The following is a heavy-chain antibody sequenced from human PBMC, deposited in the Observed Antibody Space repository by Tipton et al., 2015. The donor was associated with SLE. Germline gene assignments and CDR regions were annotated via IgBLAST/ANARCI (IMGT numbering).Heavy chain of an antibody. CDR1: GGSFSGYY. CDR2: INHSGST. D-gene: IGHD4-11*01. CDR3: ARGGDYRAFDI. V-gene: IGHV4-34*01. Sequence: TLSLTCAVYGGSFSGYYWSWIRQPPGKGLEWIGEINHSGSTNYNPSLKSRVTISVDTSKNQFSLKLSSVTAADTAVYYCARGGDYRAFDIWGQGTMVTDSS. J-gene: IGHJ3*02.